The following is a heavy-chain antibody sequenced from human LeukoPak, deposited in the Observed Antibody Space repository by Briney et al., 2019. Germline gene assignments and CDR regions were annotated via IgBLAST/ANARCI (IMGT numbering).Heavy chain of an antibody. D-gene: IGHD3-16*01. CDR2: ISSSGT. Sequence: TGGSLRLSCAASGFTFNNYAMSWVRQAPGKGLEWVSTISSSGTNYADSVKGRFTISRDNSKSTVDLQMNSLRADDTAVYYCARDPGGSFDYWGQGTLVTVSS. CDR3: ARDPGGSFDY. J-gene: IGHJ4*02. CDR1: GFTFNNYA. V-gene: IGHV3-23*01.